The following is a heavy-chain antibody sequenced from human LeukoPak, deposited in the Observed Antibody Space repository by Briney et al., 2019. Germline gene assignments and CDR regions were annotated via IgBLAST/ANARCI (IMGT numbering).Heavy chain of an antibody. D-gene: IGHD2-2*01. CDR1: GFTFSDYY. J-gene: IGHJ6*03. CDR3: ARAGGYCSSTSCYNYYYYYMDV. CDR2: ISGSGGST. Sequence: QPGGSLRLSCAASGFTFSDYYMSWIRQAPGKGLEWVSAISGSGGSTYYADSVKGRFTISRDNSKNTLYLQMNSLRAEDTAVYYCARAGGYCSSTSCYNYYYYYMDVWGKGTTVTVSS. V-gene: IGHV3-23*01.